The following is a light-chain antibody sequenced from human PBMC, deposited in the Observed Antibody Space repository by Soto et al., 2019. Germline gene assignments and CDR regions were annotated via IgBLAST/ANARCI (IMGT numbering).Light chain of an antibody. V-gene: IGKV3-15*01. J-gene: IGKJ4*01. CDR2: GAS. Sequence: EVVMTQSPATVSVSPGEEVPFPCRASQTITNDYPGNHKKPGQAPRLPIYGASTRATGVPARFSAGGSGTEFTLAISSLQSEDFAFYYCQQNNKWPPVTFGGGTKVEIK. CDR3: QQNNKWPPVT. CDR1: QTITND.